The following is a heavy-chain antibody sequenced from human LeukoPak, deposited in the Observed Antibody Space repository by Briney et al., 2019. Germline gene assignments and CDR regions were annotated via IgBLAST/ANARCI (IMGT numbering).Heavy chain of an antibody. CDR2: IYPGDSDT. CDR1: GYSFTSYW. Sequence: GESLKISCKGSGYSFTSYWIGWVRQMPGKGLEWMGIIYPGDSDTRYSPSFQGQVTISADKSISIAYLQWSSLKASDTAMYYCASPQYYYDSSGYPHDAFDIWGQGTMVTVSS. D-gene: IGHD3-22*01. V-gene: IGHV5-51*01. J-gene: IGHJ3*02. CDR3: ASPQYYYDSSGYPHDAFDI.